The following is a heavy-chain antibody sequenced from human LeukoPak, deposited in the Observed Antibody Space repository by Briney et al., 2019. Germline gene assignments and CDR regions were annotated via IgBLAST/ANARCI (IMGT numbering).Heavy chain of an antibody. CDR3: ARGIESYGDYGY. CDR2: MYNSGST. V-gene: IGHV4-59*01. Sequence: ASETLSLTCTVSGGSISGSYWSWIRQPAGKGLEWIAYMYNSGSTNYNPSLKSRVTISIDTSKNQFSLKLSSLTAAGTAIYYCARGIESYGDYGYWGQGILVTVSS. J-gene: IGHJ4*02. CDR1: GGSISGSY. D-gene: IGHD4-17*01.